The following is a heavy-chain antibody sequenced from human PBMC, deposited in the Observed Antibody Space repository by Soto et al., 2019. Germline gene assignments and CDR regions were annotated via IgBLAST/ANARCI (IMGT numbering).Heavy chain of an antibody. J-gene: IGHJ4*02. Sequence: ASVKVSCKASGYTFTSYAMHWVRQPPGQRLEWMGWINAGNGNTKYSQKFQGRVTITRDTSASTAYMELSSLRSEDTAMYYCARGITLPTPLDYWGQGTLVTVSS. CDR3: ARGITLPTPLDY. V-gene: IGHV1-3*01. CDR1: GYTFTSYA. D-gene: IGHD1-20*01. CDR2: INAGNGNT.